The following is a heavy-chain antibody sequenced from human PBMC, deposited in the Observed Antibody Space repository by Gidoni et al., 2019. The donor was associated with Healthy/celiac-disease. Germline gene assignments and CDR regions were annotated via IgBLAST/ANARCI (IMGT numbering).Heavy chain of an antibody. Sequence: EVQLVQSGAEVKKPRASLKISCKGSGYSFTRYWIGWVRQMPGKGLVWMGLIYPGDSDTRYSPALQGQVTISADKSISTAYLQWSSLKASDTAMYYCARLYFPIVVVVAATGSGWFDPWGQGTLVTVSA. CDR3: ARLYFPIVVVVAATGSGWFDP. V-gene: IGHV5-51*01. CDR1: GYSFTRYW. CDR2: IYPGDSDT. D-gene: IGHD2-15*01. J-gene: IGHJ5*02.